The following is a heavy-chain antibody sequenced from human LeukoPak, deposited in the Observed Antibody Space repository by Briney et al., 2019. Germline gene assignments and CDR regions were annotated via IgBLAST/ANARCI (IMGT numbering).Heavy chain of an antibody. V-gene: IGHV4-34*01. CDR3: ASPDYYDSSGYPHDAFDI. Sequence: SDTLSLTCAVYGGSFSGYYWSWIRQPPGKGLEWIGEINHSGSTNYNPSLKSRVTISVDTSKNQFSLKLSSVAAADTAVYYCASPDYYDSSGYPHDAFDIWGQGTMVSVSS. D-gene: IGHD3-22*01. CDR1: GGSFSGYY. CDR2: INHSGST. J-gene: IGHJ3*02.